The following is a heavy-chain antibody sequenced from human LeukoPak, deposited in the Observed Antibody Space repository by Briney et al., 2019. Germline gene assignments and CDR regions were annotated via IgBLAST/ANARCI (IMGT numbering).Heavy chain of an antibody. Sequence: PSETLSLTCTVSGGSISSYYWSWIRQPPGKGLECIGYIHYTGSTNYNAPLKSRVTISVDTSKNQFSLKLNSVTAADTAVYYCARGGYYGSGNDFRFDPWGQGTLVTVSS. D-gene: IGHD3-10*01. V-gene: IGHV4-59*01. J-gene: IGHJ5*02. CDR2: IHYTGST. CDR3: ARGGYYGSGNDFRFDP. CDR1: GGSISSYY.